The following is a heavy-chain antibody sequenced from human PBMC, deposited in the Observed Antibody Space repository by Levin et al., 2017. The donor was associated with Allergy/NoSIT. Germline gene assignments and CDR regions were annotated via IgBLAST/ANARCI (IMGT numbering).Heavy chain of an antibody. J-gene: IGHJ4*02. CDR2: IHPGDSQT. CDR1: GYTFSNYW. D-gene: IGHD2-2*01. V-gene: IGHV5-51*01. CDR3: ATLEYCSGSTCYAPSRY. Sequence: SGGSLRLSCQTSGYTFSNYWIGWVRQMPGKGLEWMGIIHPGDSQTRYSPSFQGQVTISADKSITTAYLQWTTLKASDTAMYYCATLEYCSGSTCYAPSRYWGQGTLVAVSS.